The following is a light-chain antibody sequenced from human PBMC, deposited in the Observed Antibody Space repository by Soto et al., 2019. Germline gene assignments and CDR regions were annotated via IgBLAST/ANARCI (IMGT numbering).Light chain of an antibody. J-gene: IGKJ5*01. CDR3: QQYNEWPPFT. CDR1: QIVSSTY. V-gene: IGKV3D-15*01. CDR2: GAS. Sequence: EIVLTQSPGTLSLSPGERATLSCRASQIVSSTYLAWFQQKPGQAPRLLIYGASTRATGIPDRFSGSVSGTEFTLTISSLQSEDFAVYYCQQYNEWPPFTFGQGTRLEIK.